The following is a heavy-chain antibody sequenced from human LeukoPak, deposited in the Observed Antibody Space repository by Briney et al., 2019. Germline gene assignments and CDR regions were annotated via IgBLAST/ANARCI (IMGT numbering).Heavy chain of an antibody. V-gene: IGHV3-7*01. CDR3: ARGSSANWFDR. D-gene: IGHD6-19*01. CDR2: IKEDGSQI. Sequence: AGGSLRLSCEASGFPFRTYWMSWVRQAPGKRPEWVANIKEDGSQIEYLDSVRGRFTIFRDNAKNSLYLQMNTLRVEDTAVYYCARGSSANWFDRWGQGTLVSVSS. J-gene: IGHJ5*02. CDR1: GFPFRTYW.